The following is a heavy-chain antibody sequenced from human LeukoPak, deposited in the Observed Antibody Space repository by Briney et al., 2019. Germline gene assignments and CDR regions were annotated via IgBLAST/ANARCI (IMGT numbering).Heavy chain of an antibody. V-gene: IGHV4-4*07. CDR3: ARWEGTIHNFDY. CDR2: IHTSGST. Sequence: SETLSLTCTVSGVSISSYYWSWIRQPAGKGLEWIGRIHTSGSTNYKSSLKSRVTMSVDTSKNQFSLKLSSVTAADTAVYYCARWEGTIHNFDYWGQGTLVTVSS. CDR1: GVSISSYY. D-gene: IGHD1-7*01. J-gene: IGHJ4*02.